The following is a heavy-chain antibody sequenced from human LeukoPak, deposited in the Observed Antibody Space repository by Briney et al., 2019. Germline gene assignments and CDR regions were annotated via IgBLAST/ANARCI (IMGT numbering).Heavy chain of an antibody. D-gene: IGHD6-6*01. V-gene: IGHV1-46*01. J-gene: IGHJ4*02. CDR2: INPSGGTT. Sequence: ASVKVSCKASGYTFTSYHMHWVRQAPGQGLEWMGIINPSGGTTNYAQKLQGRVTMTTDTSTSTAYMELRSLRSDDTAVYYCARKIAARRIYFDYWGQGTLVTVSS. CDR1: GYTFTSYH. CDR3: ARKIAARRIYFDY.